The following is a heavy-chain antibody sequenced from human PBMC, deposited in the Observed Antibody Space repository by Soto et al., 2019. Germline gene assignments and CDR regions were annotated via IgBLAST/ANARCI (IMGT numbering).Heavy chain of an antibody. D-gene: IGHD3-10*01. J-gene: IGHJ6*02. CDR2: IYPGDSDS. CDR1: GYSFASYW. CDR3: ARPRSGSYRLDYYGMDV. Sequence: LKISCKGSGYSFASYWIAWVRQMPGKGLEWMGIIYPGDSDSRYSPSFQGQVTISADKSISTAYLQWNSLKASDTAIYYCARPRSGSYRLDYYGMDVWGQGTTVTVSS. V-gene: IGHV5-51*01.